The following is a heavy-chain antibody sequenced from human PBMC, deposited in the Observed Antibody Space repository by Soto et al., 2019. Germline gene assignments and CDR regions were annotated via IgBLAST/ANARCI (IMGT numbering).Heavy chain of an antibody. CDR3: ARGRNCSSTSCYGGGYYYYYYMDV. J-gene: IGHJ6*03. CDR1: GGTFSSYT. CDR2: IIPILGIA. Sequence: ASVKVSCKASGGTFSSYTISWVRQAPGQGLEWMGRIIPILGIANYAQKFQGRVTITADKSTSTAYMELSSLRSEDTAVYYCARGRNCSSTSCYGGGYYYYYYMDVWGKGTTVTVSS. V-gene: IGHV1-69*02. D-gene: IGHD2-2*01.